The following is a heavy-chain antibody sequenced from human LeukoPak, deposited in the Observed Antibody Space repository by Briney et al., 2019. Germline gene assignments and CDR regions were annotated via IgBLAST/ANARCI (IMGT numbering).Heavy chain of an antibody. V-gene: IGHV4-39*01. D-gene: IGHD3-3*01. CDR1: GGSISSSSYY. Sequence: PSETLSLTCTVSGGSISSSSYYWCWIRQHPGKGLEWIGSIYYSGSTYYNPSLKSRVTISVDTSKNQFSLKLSSVTAADTAVYYCARITIFGVVIIPFGYWGQGTLVTVSS. J-gene: IGHJ4*02. CDR3: ARITIFGVVIIPFGY. CDR2: IYYSGST.